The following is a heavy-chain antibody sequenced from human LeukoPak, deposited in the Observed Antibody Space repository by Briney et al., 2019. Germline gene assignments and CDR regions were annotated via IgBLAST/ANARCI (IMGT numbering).Heavy chain of an antibody. Sequence: PGGSLRLSCVGSGLIFSGFEMNWVRQAPGKGLEWVSYIKDDGSLKTYADSMKGRFTISRDNSKNSLYLQMSSLRAEDTATYYCARRFRDWGRGILVTVSA. J-gene: IGHJ4*02. V-gene: IGHV3-48*03. CDR1: GLIFSGFE. D-gene: IGHD5-24*01. CDR3: ARRFRD. CDR2: IKDDGSLK.